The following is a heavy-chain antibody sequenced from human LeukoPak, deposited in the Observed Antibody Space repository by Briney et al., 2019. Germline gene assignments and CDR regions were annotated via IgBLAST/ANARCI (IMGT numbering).Heavy chain of an antibody. CDR2: IYYSGST. CDR1: GGPISGSSYY. J-gene: IGHJ4*02. CDR3: AGHSDEQLGPYYFDY. Sequence: SETLSLTCTVSGGPISGSSYYWGWIRQPPGKGLEWIGSIYYSGSTYYNPSLKSRVTISVDTSKNQFSLKLNSVTATDTAVYYCAGHSDEQLGPYYFDYRGQGTLVTVSS. V-gene: IGHV4-39*01. D-gene: IGHD6-6*01.